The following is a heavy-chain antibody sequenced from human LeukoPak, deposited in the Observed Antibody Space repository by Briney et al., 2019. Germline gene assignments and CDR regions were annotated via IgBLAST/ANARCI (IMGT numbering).Heavy chain of an antibody. CDR1: GFTFSPYA. CDR2: ISYDGGYQ. Sequence: GGSLRLSCAASGFTFSPYAMHWVRQAPGKGLEWVAVISYDGGYQYYGESVKGRFTVSRDNSNNTLYLQMNSLRVEDTAIYYCTRGKQLVSDYWGQGTLVTVSS. D-gene: IGHD3-10*01. J-gene: IGHJ4*02. CDR3: TRGKQLVSDY. V-gene: IGHV3-30-3*01.